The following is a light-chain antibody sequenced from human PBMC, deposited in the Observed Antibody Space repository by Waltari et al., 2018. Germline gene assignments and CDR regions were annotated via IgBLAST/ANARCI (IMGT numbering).Light chain of an antibody. CDR2: YDG. J-gene: IGLJ7*02. CDR3: QVWDSSSDQQVL. Sequence: SYDLTQPPSVSVSPGQTARLTCGGDNFGHKDVHWYQQKPPQAPVLVIYYDGERPSGIPERFSASKSGNSATLTISGVEAGDEADYYCQVWDSSSDQQVLFGRGTRLTAL. CDR1: NFGHKD. V-gene: IGLV3-21*01.